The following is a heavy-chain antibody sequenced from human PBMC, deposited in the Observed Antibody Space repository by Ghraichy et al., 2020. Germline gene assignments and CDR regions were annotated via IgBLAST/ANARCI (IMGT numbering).Heavy chain of an antibody. J-gene: IGHJ6*02. CDR1: GYTFTSYY. D-gene: IGHD6-19*01. CDR2: INPSGGST. CDR3: ARAGLSSGWLGYYYYYYGMDV. Sequence: ASVKVSCKASGYTFTSYYMHWVRQAPGQGLEWMGIINPSGGSTSYAQKFQGRVTMTRDTSTSTVYMELSSLRSEDTAVYYCARAGLSSGWLGYYYYYYGMDVWGQGTTVTVSS. V-gene: IGHV1-46*01.